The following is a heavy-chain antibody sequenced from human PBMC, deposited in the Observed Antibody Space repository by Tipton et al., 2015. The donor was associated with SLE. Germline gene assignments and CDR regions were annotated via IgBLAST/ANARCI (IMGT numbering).Heavy chain of an antibody. CDR3: ARTLAAQIDY. CDR2: IYYSGST. Sequence: LRLSCAVYGGSFSGYSWSWIRQPPGKGLEWIGSIYYSGSTYYNPSLKSRVTISVDTSKNQFSLKLSSVTAADTAVYYCARTLAAQIDYWGQGTLVTVSS. D-gene: IGHD6-6*01. V-gene: IGHV4-34*01. CDR1: GGSFSGYS. J-gene: IGHJ4*02.